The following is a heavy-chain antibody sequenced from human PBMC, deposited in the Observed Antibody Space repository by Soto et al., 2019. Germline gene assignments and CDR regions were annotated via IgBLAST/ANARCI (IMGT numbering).Heavy chain of an antibody. Sequence: QVQLVQSGAEEKKPGASVKVSCKASGYTFTGYAMHWVRQAPGQRLEWMGWINAGNGNTKYSQKFQGRVSIPRYXSARTAYMELSSLRSEDTAVYYCARAVAVAADFDYWGQGTLVTVSS. CDR2: INAGNGNT. D-gene: IGHD6-19*01. CDR1: GYTFTGYA. CDR3: ARAVAVAADFDY. V-gene: IGHV1-3*05. J-gene: IGHJ4*02.